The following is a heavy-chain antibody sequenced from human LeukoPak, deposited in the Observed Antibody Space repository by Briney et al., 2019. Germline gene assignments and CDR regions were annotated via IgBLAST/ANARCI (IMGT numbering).Heavy chain of an antibody. CDR2: IYYSGST. V-gene: IGHV4-39*01. CDR3: ASPLETGEIDY. Sequence: SETLSLTCTVSGGSISSSSYYWGWIRQPPGKGLEWIGSIYYSGSTYYNPSLKSRVTISVDTSKNQFSLKLSSVTAADTAVYYCASPLETGEIDYWGQGTLVTVSS. D-gene: IGHD7-27*01. J-gene: IGHJ4*02. CDR1: GGSISSSSYY.